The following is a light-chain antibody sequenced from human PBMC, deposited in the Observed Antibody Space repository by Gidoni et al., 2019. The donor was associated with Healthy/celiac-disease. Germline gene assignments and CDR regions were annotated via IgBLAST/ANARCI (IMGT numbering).Light chain of an antibody. CDR1: SSNIGAGYD. CDR2: GNS. V-gene: IGLV1-40*01. CDR3: QSYDSSLSGSGV. Sequence: QSVLTQPPSVSAAPGQRVTISCTGSSSNIGAGYDVHWYQQLPGTAPKLLIYGNSNRPSGVPDRFSGSKSGTSASLAITGLQAEYEADYYCQSYDSSLSGSGVFGGGTKLTVL. J-gene: IGLJ2*01.